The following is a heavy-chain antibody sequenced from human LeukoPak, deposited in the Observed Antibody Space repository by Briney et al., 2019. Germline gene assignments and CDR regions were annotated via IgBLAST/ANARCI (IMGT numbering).Heavy chain of an antibody. D-gene: IGHD3-10*01. J-gene: IGHJ4*02. CDR1: GASVSSYNHC. CDR2: FCYDGNS. V-gene: IGHV4-61*01. CDR3: ARLRVGEARGVPFFDS. Sequence: PSETLSLTCTVSGASVSSYNHCWNWIRQPPGKGLEWLGYFCYDGNSRYSPSLQSRVAILADTSKNHFSLKLTSVTAADAAVYFCARLRVGEARGVPFFDSWGQGILVTVSS.